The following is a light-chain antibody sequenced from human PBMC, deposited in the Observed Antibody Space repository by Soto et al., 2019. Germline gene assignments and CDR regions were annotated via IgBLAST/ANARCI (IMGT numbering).Light chain of an antibody. CDR3: QQSFSTPRT. V-gene: IGKV1-39*01. CDR1: QTISDY. J-gene: IGKJ1*01. CDR2: AAS. Sequence: DIQMTQSPSSLSASIGDRVTITCRASQTISDYLNWYQQKPGKAPKLLIYAASSLQGGVPSSFSGSGSGTNFTLTISGLQPEDLATYSCQQSFSTPRTFGQGTKVDIK.